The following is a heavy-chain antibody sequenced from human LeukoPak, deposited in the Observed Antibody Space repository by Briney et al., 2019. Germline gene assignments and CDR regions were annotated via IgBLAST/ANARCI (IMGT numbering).Heavy chain of an antibody. J-gene: IGHJ4*02. CDR2: ISSSSSYI. V-gene: IGHV3-21*01. CDR3: ASTIAAAGYTFDY. Sequence: GGSLRLSCAASGFTFSSYSMNWVRQAPEKGLEWVSSISSSSSYIYYADSVKGRFTISRDNAKNSLYLQMNSLRAEDTAVYYCASTIAAAGYTFDYWGQGILVTVSS. CDR1: GFTFSSYS. D-gene: IGHD6-13*01.